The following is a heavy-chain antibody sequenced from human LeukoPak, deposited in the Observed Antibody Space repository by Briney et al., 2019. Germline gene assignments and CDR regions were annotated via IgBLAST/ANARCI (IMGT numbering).Heavy chain of an antibody. J-gene: IGHJ4*02. CDR2: IIPIFGTA. D-gene: IGHD3-22*01. Sequence: SVKVSCKASGGTFSSYAISWVRQAPGQGLEWMGGIIPIFGTANYAQKFQGRVTITADKSTSTAYMELSSLRSEDTAVYYCATARASSGYYPPFDYWGQGTLVTVSS. CDR1: GGTFSSYA. CDR3: ATARASSGYYPPFDY. V-gene: IGHV1-69*06.